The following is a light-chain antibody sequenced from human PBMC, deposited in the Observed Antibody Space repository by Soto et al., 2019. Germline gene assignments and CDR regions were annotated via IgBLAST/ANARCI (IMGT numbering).Light chain of an antibody. CDR1: QAISRNY. Sequence: DIVLTQSPGTLSLSPGEGASLYCRASQAISRNYLAWYQHKPGQAPRLLIYDASNRATGIPARFSGFGSGTDFTLTISSLESEDFAVYYCQHRSNWPTFGQGTKVDIK. CDR3: QHRSNWPT. V-gene: IGKV3-11*01. CDR2: DAS. J-gene: IGKJ1*01.